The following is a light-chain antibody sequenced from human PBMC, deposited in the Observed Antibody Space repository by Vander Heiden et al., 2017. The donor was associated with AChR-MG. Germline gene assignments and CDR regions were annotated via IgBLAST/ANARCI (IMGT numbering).Light chain of an antibody. J-gene: IGKJ4*01. CDR2: GAS. CDR1: QSVSSNQ. V-gene: IGKV3-20*01. CDR3: QHDCSPPHT. Sequence: EIALTQPPGTLSLSPGERPTLSCRASQSVSSNQLAWYQQKPGQAPRLLIYGASIRATGIPDRFSGSGSGTDFTLTISRLEPEDFAVYYCQHDCSPPHTFGGGSKVEIK.